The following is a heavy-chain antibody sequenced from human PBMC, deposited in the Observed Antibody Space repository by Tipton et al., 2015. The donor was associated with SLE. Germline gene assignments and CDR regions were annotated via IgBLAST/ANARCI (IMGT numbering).Heavy chain of an antibody. CDR2: IYTSGST. V-gene: IGHV4-61*02. CDR3: ARYSGYDSPYDAFDI. D-gene: IGHD5-12*01. J-gene: IGHJ3*02. Sequence: TLSLTCTVSGGSISSGSYYWSWIRPPAGKGLEWIGRIYTSGSTNYNPSLKSRVTISVDTSKNQFSLKLSSVTAADTAVYYCARYSGYDSPYDAFDIWGQGTMVTVSS. CDR1: GGSISSGSYY.